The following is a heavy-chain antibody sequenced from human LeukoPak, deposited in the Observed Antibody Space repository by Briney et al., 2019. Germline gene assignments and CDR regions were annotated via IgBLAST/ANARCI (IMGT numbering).Heavy chain of an antibody. Sequence: GEPLKISCKGSGSRFTSYWIGWVRQLPGKGLEWMGIIYPGDSDTRYSPSFQGQVTISADKSISTAYLQWSSLKASDTAMYYCARQRLHPNSPYDYWGQGTLVTVSS. CDR2: IYPGDSDT. V-gene: IGHV5-51*01. CDR3: ARQRLHPNSPYDY. D-gene: IGHD4-23*01. J-gene: IGHJ4*02. CDR1: GSRFTSYW.